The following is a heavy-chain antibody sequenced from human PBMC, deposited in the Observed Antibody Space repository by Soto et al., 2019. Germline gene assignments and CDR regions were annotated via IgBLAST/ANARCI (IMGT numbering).Heavy chain of an antibody. CDR3: ARGMGYFSSTSCYGWMEQLVFGSYMDV. V-gene: IGHV1-2*04. D-gene: IGHD2-2*01. Sequence: GASVKVSCKASGYTFTGYYMHWVRQAPGQGLEWMGWINPNSGGTNYAQKFQGWVTITRDTSISTAYMELSRLSSDDTAVYYCARGMGYFSSTSCYGWMEQLVFGSYMDVWGKGTTVTVSS. CDR2: INPNSGGT. J-gene: IGHJ6*03. CDR1: GYTFTGYY.